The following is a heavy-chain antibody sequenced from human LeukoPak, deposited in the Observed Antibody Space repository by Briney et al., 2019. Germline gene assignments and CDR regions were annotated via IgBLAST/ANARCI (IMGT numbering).Heavy chain of an antibody. CDR2: IFYSGNT. Sequence: PSETLSLTCTVSGGSISSSSYYWGWIRQPPGKGLEWIGSIFYSGNTYYNPSLKRRVTISVDTSRNQLSLNLSSVTAADTAVYYCARHLSMIVVLTPHQGFDYWGQGTLVTVSS. CDR1: GGSISSSSYY. D-gene: IGHD3-22*01. V-gene: IGHV4-39*01. J-gene: IGHJ4*02. CDR3: ARHLSMIVVLTPHQGFDY.